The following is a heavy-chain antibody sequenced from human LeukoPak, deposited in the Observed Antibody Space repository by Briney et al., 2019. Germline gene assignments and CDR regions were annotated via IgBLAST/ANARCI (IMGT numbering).Heavy chain of an antibody. J-gene: IGHJ3*02. CDR3: ARESIVGVGATDAFDI. V-gene: IGHV4-38-2*02. D-gene: IGHD1-26*01. Sequence: PSETLSLTCTVSGYSISSGYYWGWIRQPPGKGLEWIGSIYHSGSTYYNPSLKSRVTISVDTSKNQFSLKLSSVTAADTAVYYCARESIVGVGATDAFDIWGQGTMVTVSS. CDR1: GYSISSGYY. CDR2: IYHSGST.